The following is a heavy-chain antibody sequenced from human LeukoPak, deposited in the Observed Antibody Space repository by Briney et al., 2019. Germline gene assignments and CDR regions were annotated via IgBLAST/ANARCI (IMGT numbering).Heavy chain of an antibody. D-gene: IGHD4-17*01. CDR3: ATLHDYGDTSGY. V-gene: IGHV3-53*01. J-gene: IGHJ4*02. CDR2: IYSGGST. CDR1: GFTVSSNY. Sequence: GGSLRLSCAASGFTVSSNYMSWVRQAPGKGLEWVSVIYSGGSTYYADSVKGRFTLSRDNSKNTLYLQMNSLRAEDTAVYYCATLHDYGDTSGYWGQGTLVTVSS.